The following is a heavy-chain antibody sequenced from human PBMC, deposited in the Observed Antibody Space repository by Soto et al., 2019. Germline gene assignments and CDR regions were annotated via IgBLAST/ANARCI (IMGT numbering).Heavy chain of an antibody. J-gene: IGHJ6*02. CDR1: GGSISSGDYY. Sequence: PSETLSLTCTVSGGSISSGDYYWSWIRQPPGKGLEWIGYIYYSGSTYYNPSLKSRVTISVDTSKNQFSLKLSSVTAADTAVYYCASMFPYDFWSGYYSGGRMDVSGQGTTVTVSS. CDR3: ASMFPYDFWSGYYSGGRMDV. V-gene: IGHV4-30-4*01. D-gene: IGHD3-3*01. CDR2: IYYSGST.